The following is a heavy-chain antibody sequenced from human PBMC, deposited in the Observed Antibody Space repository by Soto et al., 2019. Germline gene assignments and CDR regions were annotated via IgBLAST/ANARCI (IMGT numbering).Heavy chain of an antibody. D-gene: IGHD6-13*01. V-gene: IGHV1-18*04. CDR1: GYTFTSYG. Sequence: QVQLVQSGAEVKKPGASVKVSCKASGYTFTSYGISWVRQAPGQGLEWMGWISAYNGNTNYAQKLQGRVTMTTDTSTSTAYMELRSLRSDDTAVYYCARDSPLGSSSWRYYYGMDVWGRGTTVTVSS. CDR2: ISAYNGNT. CDR3: ARDSPLGSSSWRYYYGMDV. J-gene: IGHJ6*02.